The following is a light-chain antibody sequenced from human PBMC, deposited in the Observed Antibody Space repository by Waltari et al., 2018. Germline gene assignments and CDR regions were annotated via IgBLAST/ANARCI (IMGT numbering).Light chain of an antibody. Sequence: QSVLTQPPSVSAAPGQKVTISCSRSWSNIGTNSVSWYQQFPGAAPKLLMFENNKRPSGIPDRFSGSKSGTSATLGITGLQTGDEADYYCGTWDNSLNAVVFGGGTKLTVL. CDR2: ENN. V-gene: IGLV1-51*02. CDR3: GTWDNSLNAVV. J-gene: IGLJ2*01. CDR1: WSNIGTNS.